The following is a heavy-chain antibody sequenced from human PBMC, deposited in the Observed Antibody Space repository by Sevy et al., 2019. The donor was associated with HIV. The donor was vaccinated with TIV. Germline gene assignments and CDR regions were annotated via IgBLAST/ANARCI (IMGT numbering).Heavy chain of an antibody. Sequence: ASVKVSCKASGGTFSSYGISWVRQAPAQGLEWMGGIIPILGTVNYAQKFQGRVTITADESTKTAYMELSSVRSEDTAVYYCARGGGNGWYYFDYWGQETLVTVSS. CDR3: ARGGGNGWYYFDY. D-gene: IGHD6-19*01. J-gene: IGHJ4*02. CDR2: IIPILGTV. CDR1: GGTFSSYG. V-gene: IGHV1-69*13.